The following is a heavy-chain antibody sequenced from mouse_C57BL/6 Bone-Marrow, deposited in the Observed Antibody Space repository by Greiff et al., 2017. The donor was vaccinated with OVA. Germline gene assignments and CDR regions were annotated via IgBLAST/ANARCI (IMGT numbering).Heavy chain of an antibody. CDR2: IWSGGST. CDR1: GFSLTSYG. D-gene: IGHD2-3*01. V-gene: IGHV2-2*01. J-gene: IGHJ4*01. CDR3: ARNWDGLDEAMDY. Sequence: VMLVESGPGLVQPSQSLSITCTVSGFSLTSYGVHWVRQSPGKGLEWLGVIWSGGSTDYNAAFISRLSISKDNSKSQVFFKMNSLQADDTAIYYCARNWDGLDEAMDYWGQGTSVTVSS.